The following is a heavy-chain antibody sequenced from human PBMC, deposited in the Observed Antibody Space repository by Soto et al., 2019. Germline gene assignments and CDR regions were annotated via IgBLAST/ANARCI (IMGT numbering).Heavy chain of an antibody. Sequence: QVQLQESGPGLAKPSETLSLTCSVSGGSISTYYWSWIRQPPDRGLEWIGYSYYTGSTDYSPSLKSRVSISVDTSKNEFSLKMNSVTAADTAVYYCARGYQASGFDYWGQGNMVTVSS. CDR1: GGSISTYY. V-gene: IGHV4-59*01. CDR3: ARGYQASGFDY. CDR2: SYYTGST. J-gene: IGHJ4*02. D-gene: IGHD2-2*01.